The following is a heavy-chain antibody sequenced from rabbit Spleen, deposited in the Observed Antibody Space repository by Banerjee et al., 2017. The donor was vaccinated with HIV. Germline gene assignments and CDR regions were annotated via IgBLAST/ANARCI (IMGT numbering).Heavy chain of an antibody. Sequence: QEQLEESGGDLVKPEGSLTLTCTASGFSFSGNYYMCWVRQSPGKGLEWIACIGVGSSGATYYANWAKGRFTISKASSTTVTLQMTSLTAADTATYFCARDLTSVVGWNFNLWGPGTLVTVS. V-gene: IGHV1S45*01. J-gene: IGHJ4*01. D-gene: IGHD1-1*01. CDR3: ARDLTSVVGWNFNL. CDR1: GFSFSGNYY. CDR2: IGVGSSGAT.